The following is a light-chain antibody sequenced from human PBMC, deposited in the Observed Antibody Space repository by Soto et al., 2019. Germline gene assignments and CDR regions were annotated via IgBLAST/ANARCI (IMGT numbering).Light chain of an antibody. CDR3: ATWDNSLSAVV. CDR1: SSNIGNNY. V-gene: IGLV1-51*02. CDR2: ENR. J-gene: IGLJ2*01. Sequence: QSVLTQPPSVSAAPGQKVTISCSGSSSNIGNNYVSWYQQLPGTAPKLLIYENRNRPSGIPVRISGSKSGTSATLGITGLQTGDEADYYCATWDNSLSAVVFGGGTKVTVL.